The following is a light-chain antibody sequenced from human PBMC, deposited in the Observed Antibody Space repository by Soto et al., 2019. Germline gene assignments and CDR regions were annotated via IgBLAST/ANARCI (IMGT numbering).Light chain of an antibody. CDR2: EDS. J-gene: IGLJ3*02. CDR1: SSDVGGYSR. CDR3: NSYTSSNSRV. V-gene: IGLV2-14*01. Sequence: QSALTQPASVSGSPGQSITISCTGTSSDVGGYSRVSWYQHHPGKAPKLIIYEDSDRPSGVSNRVSGSKSGTTASLTISGLQAEAEDDYYCNSYTSSNSRVFGTGTQLTVL.